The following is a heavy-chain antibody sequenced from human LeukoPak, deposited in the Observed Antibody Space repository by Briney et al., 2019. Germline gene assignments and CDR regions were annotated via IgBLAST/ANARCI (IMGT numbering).Heavy chain of an antibody. CDR3: AREGRLGYCSSTSCCGPFCFDY. CDR1: GFSISSGYY. D-gene: IGHD2-2*01. V-gene: IGHV4-38-2*02. J-gene: IGHJ4*02. Sequence: SETLSLTCTVSGFSISSGYYWGWIRQPPGKGLEWIGSIYHSGSTYYNPSLKSRVTISVDTSKNQFSLKLSSVTAADTAVYYCAREGRLGYCSSTSCCGPFCFDYWGQGTLVTVSS. CDR2: IYHSGST.